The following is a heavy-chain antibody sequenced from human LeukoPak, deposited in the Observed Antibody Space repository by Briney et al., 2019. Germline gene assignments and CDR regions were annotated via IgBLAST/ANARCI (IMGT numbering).Heavy chain of an antibody. J-gene: IGHJ4*02. D-gene: IGHD3-22*01. Sequence: GGSLRLSCATSGFTFSSYSMNWVRQAPGKGLEWVSCISSSSSYIYYTDSVKGRFTISRDNAKNSLTLQMNSLRAQDTAVYYWPRDVTYYDSSGFDYWGQGTLVTVSS. CDR3: PRDVTYYDSSGFDY. CDR1: GFTFSSYS. V-gene: IGHV3-21*01. CDR2: ISSSSSYI.